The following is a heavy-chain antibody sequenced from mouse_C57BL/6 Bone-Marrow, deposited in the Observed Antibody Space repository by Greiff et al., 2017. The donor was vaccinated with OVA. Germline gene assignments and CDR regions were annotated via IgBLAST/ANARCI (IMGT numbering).Heavy chain of an antibody. CDR3: AKGLLLPYY. CDR1: GYTFTSYW. V-gene: IGHV1-61*01. CDR2: IYPSDSET. Sequence: QVHVKQPGAELVRPGSSVKLSCKASGYTFTSYWMDWVKQRPGQGLEWIGNIYPSDSETHYNQKFKDKATLTVDKSSSTAYMQLSSLTSEDSAVYYCAKGLLLPYYWGQGTPLTVSS. D-gene: IGHD2-12*01. J-gene: IGHJ2*01.